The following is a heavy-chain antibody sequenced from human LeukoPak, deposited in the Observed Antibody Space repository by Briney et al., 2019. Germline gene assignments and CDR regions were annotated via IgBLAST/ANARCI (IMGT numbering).Heavy chain of an antibody. D-gene: IGHD3/OR15-3a*01. Sequence: GESLKISCQGSGYSFSNYWIGWVRQLPGKGVEWMGVVYPYDSDVRYSPAFEGQVTVSAGQCISTADLHWGSPKGWGAAMYFCANQGGLDWGRGTLVTVSS. CDR1: GYSFSNYW. V-gene: IGHV5-51*01. J-gene: IGHJ4*02. CDR3: ANQGGLD. CDR2: VYPYDSDV.